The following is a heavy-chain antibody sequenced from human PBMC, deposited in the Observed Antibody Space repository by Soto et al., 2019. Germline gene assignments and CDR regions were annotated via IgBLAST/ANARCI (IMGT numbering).Heavy chain of an antibody. CDR3: ARERIAVAGMYGMDV. J-gene: IGHJ6*02. V-gene: IGHV1-69*13. CDR2: IIPIFGTA. Sequence: ASVKVSCKASGYTFTSYGISWVRQAPGQGLEWMGGIIPIFGTANYAQKFQGRVTITADESTSTAYMELSSLRSEDTAVYYCARERIAVAGMYGMDVWGQGTTVTVSS. D-gene: IGHD6-19*01. CDR1: GYTFTSYG.